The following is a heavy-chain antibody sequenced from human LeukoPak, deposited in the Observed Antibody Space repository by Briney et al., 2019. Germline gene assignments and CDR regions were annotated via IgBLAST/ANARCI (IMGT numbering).Heavy chain of an antibody. J-gene: IGHJ4*02. D-gene: IGHD3-22*01. CDR3: ARGLFKGSASQRHI. V-gene: IGHV3-48*03. Sequence: PGGSLGLSCAASGFTFSSYEMNWVRQAPGKGLEWVSYISSSGSTIYYADSVKGRFTISRDNAKNSLYLQMNSLRAEDTAVYYCARGLFKGSASQRHIWGQGTLITVSS. CDR1: GFTFSSYE. CDR2: ISSSGSTI.